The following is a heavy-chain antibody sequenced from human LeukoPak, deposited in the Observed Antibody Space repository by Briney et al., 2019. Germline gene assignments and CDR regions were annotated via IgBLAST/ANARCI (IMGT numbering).Heavy chain of an antibody. CDR3: AREGYYYGSGSPNWFDP. CDR1: GYTFTSYA. CDR2: INTNTGNP. Sequence: GASVKVSCKASGYTFTSYAMNWVRQAPGQGLEWMGWINTNTGNPTYAQGFTGRFVFSLDTSVSTAYLQICSLKAEDTGVYYCAREGYYYGSGSPNWFDPWGQGTLVTVSS. V-gene: IGHV7-4-1*01. D-gene: IGHD3-10*01. J-gene: IGHJ5*02.